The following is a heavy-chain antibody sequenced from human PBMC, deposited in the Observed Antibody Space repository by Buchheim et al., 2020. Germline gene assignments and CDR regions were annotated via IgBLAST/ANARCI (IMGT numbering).Heavy chain of an antibody. V-gene: IGHV4-30-4*07. CDR2: IYYSGST. CDR1: GGSISSGGYS. Sequence: QVQLQESGPGLVKPSQTLSLTCAVSGGSISSGGYSWSWIRQPPGKGLEWIGYIYYSGSTYYNPSLKSRDTISVDTSKKQFILKLSSMTAADTAVYYCARDTSGSSPHNWFDPWGQGTL. CDR3: ARDTSGSSPHNWFDP. D-gene: IGHD2-15*01. J-gene: IGHJ5*02.